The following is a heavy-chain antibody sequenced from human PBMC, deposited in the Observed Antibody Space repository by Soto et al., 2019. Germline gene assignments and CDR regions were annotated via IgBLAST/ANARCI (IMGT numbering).Heavy chain of an antibody. CDR1: GYTFTGYY. J-gene: IGHJ5*02. CDR2: INPNSGGT. Sequence: XSVKVSCKASGYTFTGYYMHWVRQAPGQGLEWMGWINPNSGGTNYAQKFQGRVTMTRDTSISTAYMELSRLRSDDTAVYYCARDHIYCSGGSCYLDPWGQGNLVTVSS. CDR3: ARDHIYCSGGSCYLDP. V-gene: IGHV1-2*02. D-gene: IGHD2-15*01.